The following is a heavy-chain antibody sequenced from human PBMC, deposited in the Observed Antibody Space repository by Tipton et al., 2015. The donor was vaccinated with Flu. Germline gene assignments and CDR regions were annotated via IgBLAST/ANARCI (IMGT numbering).Heavy chain of an antibody. J-gene: IGHJ5*01. D-gene: IGHD4-23*01. Sequence: TLSLTCTVSGGSISSYYWSWIRKPPGKGLEWIGYIYYSGSTNYNPSLKSRVTISVDTSKNQFSLKLSTVTAADTTVYYCARGSKRGGNWSEVQKLDSWGQGTLVTVS. CDR3: ARGSKRGGNWSEVQKLDS. CDR1: GGSISSYY. V-gene: IGHV4-59*01. CDR2: IYYSGST.